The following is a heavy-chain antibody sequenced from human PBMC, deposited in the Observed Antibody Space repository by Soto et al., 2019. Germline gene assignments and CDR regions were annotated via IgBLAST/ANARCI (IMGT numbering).Heavy chain of an antibody. D-gene: IGHD6-13*01. J-gene: IGHJ4*02. CDR3: ARDQPPEYSSSWYAGEDY. Sequence: EVQLVETGGGLIQPGGSLRLSCAASGFTVRSNYMSWVRQAPGKGLEWVSVIYSGGSTYYADSVKGRFTISRDNSKNKLYLQMNSLRAEDTAVYYCARDQPPEYSSSWYAGEDYWGQGTLVTVSS. V-gene: IGHV3-53*02. CDR2: IYSGGST. CDR1: GFTVRSNY.